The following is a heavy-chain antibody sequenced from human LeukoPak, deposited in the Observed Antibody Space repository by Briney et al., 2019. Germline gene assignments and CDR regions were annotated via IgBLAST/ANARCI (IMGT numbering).Heavy chain of an antibody. CDR2: IYYSGTT. Sequence: SETLSLTCTVSGGSISSSSYYWDWIRQPPGKGLEWIGSIYYSGTTYYNPSLKSRVTISVDTSKNQFSLKLSSVTAADTAVYYCARLSRMAATAKSFDFWGQGTLVTVSS. V-gene: IGHV4-39*01. D-gene: IGHD5-24*01. J-gene: IGHJ4*02. CDR1: GGSISSSSYY. CDR3: ARLSRMAATAKSFDF.